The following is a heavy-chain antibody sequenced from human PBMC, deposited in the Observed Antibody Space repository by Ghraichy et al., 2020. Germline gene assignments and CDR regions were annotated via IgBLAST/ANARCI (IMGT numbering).Heavy chain of an antibody. CDR3: ARTVPAAGTILVYYYYYGMDV. D-gene: IGHD6-13*01. V-gene: IGHV3-7*01. CDR2: IKQDGSEK. CDR1: GFTFSSYW. J-gene: IGHJ6*02. Sequence: GGSLRLSCAASGFTFSSYWMSWVRQAPGKGLEWVANIKQDGSEKYYVDSVKGRFTISRDNAKNSLYLQMNSLRAEDTAVYYCARTVPAAGTILVYYYYYGMDVWGQGTTVTASS.